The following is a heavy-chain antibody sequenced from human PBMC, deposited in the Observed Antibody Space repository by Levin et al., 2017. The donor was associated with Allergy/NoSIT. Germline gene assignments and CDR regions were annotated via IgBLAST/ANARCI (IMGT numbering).Heavy chain of an antibody. CDR1: GYTFTGYY. J-gene: IGHJ6*02. CDR2: INPNSGGT. Sequence: KPGGSLRLSCKASGYTFTGYYMHWVRQAPGQGLEWMGWINPNSGGTNYAQKFQGRVTMTRDTSISTAYMELSRLRSDDTAVYYCARRSANYYYYYGMDVWGQGTTVTVSS. V-gene: IGHV1-2*02. CDR3: ARRSANYYYYYGMDV.